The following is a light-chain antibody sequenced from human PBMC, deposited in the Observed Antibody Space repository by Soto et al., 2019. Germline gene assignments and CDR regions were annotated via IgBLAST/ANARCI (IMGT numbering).Light chain of an antibody. J-gene: IGKJ2*01. CDR2: DAS. V-gene: IGKV3-15*01. CDR3: QQYNNWPYT. CDR1: QSVRGN. Sequence: EIVMTQSPATLSVSPGERVALSCRASQSVRGNFAWYQQKPGQAPRILIYDASTRATGIPARFSSSGSGTEFTLTISGLQSEDFGVFYCQQYNNWPYTFGQGTKLEIK.